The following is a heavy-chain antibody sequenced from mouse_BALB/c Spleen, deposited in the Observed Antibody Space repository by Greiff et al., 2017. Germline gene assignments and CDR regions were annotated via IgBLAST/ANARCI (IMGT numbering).Heavy chain of an antibody. Sequence: EVKVVESGGGLVKPGGSLKLSCAASGFTFSSYAMSWVRQTPEKRLEWVATISSGGSYTYYPDSVKGRFTISRDNAKNTLYLQMSSLRSEDTAMYYCARQGALTGTTWFAYWGQGTLVTVSA. CDR1: GFTFSSYA. V-gene: IGHV5-9-3*01. CDR3: ARQGALTGTTWFAY. J-gene: IGHJ3*01. CDR2: ISSGGSYT. D-gene: IGHD4-1*01.